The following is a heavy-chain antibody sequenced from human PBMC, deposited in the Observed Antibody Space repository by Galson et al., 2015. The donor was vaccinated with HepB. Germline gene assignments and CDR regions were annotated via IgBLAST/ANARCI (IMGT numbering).Heavy chain of an antibody. CDR1: GFTFDDYA. J-gene: IGHJ4*02. D-gene: IGHD3-22*01. CDR2: ISWNSGSI. Sequence: SLRLSCAASGFTFDDYAMHWVRQAPGKGLEWVSGISWNSGSIGYADSVKGRFTISRDNAKNSLYLQMNSLRAEDTALYYCAKDYSSSGYYYFDYWGQGTLVTVSS. CDR3: AKDYSSSGYYYFDY. V-gene: IGHV3-9*01.